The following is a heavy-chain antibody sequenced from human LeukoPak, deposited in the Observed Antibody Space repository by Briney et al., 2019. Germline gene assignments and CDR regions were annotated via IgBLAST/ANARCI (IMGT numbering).Heavy chain of an antibody. J-gene: IGHJ3*02. D-gene: IGHD6-13*01. V-gene: IGHV4-39*07. CDR3: AREIMAGIAAAEGPPGAFDI. Sequence: SETLSLTRTVSGGSISSSSYYWGWIRQPPGKGLEWIGSIYFSGSTYYNPSLKSRVTISVDTSKNQFSLKLSSVTAADTAVYYCAREIMAGIAAAEGPPGAFDIWGQGTMVTVSS. CDR1: GGSISSSSYY. CDR2: IYFSGST.